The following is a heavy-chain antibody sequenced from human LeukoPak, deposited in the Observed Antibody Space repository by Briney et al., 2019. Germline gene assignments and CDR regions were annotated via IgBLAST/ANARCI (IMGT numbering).Heavy chain of an antibody. CDR2: ISWNGVNT. CDR1: GFTFSSYG. D-gene: IGHD5-18*01. V-gene: IGHV3-43D*03. Sequence: GRSLRLSCAASGFTFSSYGMHWVRQAPGKGLEWVSLISWNGVNTYYADSVQGRFTISRDNSKTSLYLQMDNVGVDDSALYYCAKDIQTTMGDGYFDSWGQGTLVTVSS. CDR3: AKDIQTTMGDGYFDS. J-gene: IGHJ4*02.